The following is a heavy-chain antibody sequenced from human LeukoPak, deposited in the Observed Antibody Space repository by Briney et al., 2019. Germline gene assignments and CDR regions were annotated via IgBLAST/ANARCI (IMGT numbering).Heavy chain of an antibody. D-gene: IGHD2-2*02. CDR2: IKQDGSEK. Sequence: GGSLRLSCAASGFTFSSYWMSWVRQAPGKGLEWVANIKQDGSEKYYVDSVKGRFTISRDNAKNSLYLQMNSLRAEDTAVYYCARDVPPRGCSSTSCYTSAFDIWGQGTMVTVSS. J-gene: IGHJ3*02. V-gene: IGHV3-7*01. CDR3: ARDVPPRGCSSTSCYTSAFDI. CDR1: GFTFSSYW.